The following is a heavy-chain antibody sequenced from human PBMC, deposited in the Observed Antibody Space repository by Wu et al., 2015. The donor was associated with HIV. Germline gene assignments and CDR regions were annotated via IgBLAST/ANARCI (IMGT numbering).Heavy chain of an antibody. J-gene: IGHJ6*02. D-gene: IGHD6-19*01. V-gene: IGHV1-69*05. CDR1: GGTFSDHGFRDYA. CDR3: ARSGIPPGYSSGYLSNLYYYFYGMDV. CDR2: IIPIFGTA. Sequence: QVQLVQSGNEMKKPGSSVRVSCKVVGGTFSDHGFRDYAISWVRQAPGQGLEWMGGIIPIFGTANYAQKFQGRVTITTDESTITAYMELSSLRSEDTAVYYCARSGIPPGYSSGYLSNLYYYFYGMDVWGQGTTVTVSS.